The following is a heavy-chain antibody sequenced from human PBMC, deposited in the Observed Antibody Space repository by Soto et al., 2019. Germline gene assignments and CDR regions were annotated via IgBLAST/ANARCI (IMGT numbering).Heavy chain of an antibody. CDR2: IIPIFGTA. D-gene: IGHD3-16*02. CDR1: GGTFSSYA. CDR3: ARAAGGMLTFGGVIVRSWFDH. Sequence: QVQLVQSGAEVKKPGSSVKVSCKASGGTFSSYAISWVRQAPGQGLEWMGGIIPIFGTANYAQKFQGRVTITADESKSIRYMELSSLISEDTAVYSCARAAGGMLTFGGVIVRSWFDHWGQGTLVTVSS. J-gene: IGHJ5*02. V-gene: IGHV1-69*01.